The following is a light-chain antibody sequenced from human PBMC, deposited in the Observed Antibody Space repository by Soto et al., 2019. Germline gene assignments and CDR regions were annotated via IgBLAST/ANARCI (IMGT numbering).Light chain of an antibody. CDR2: AAS. CDR3: QQLKSNLIT. Sequence: IQLTHSPSFLSASVGDRVTITCRASQGINRFLAWYQQKPGKAPKLLIYAASTLQSGVPSRFSGSGSGTEFTLTISSLQPEDFATYYCQQLKSNLITFGQGTRLEIK. V-gene: IGKV1-9*01. CDR1: QGINRF. J-gene: IGKJ5*01.